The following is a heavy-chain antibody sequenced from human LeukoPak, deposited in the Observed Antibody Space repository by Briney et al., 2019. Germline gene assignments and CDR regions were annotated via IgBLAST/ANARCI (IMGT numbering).Heavy chain of an antibody. Sequence: PGGSLRLSCAASGFTFSSYAMSWVRQAPGKGLEWVSAISGSGNSPYYADSVKGRFTISRANSENTLYLQMNSLRAEDTAVYYCARVRIAAAGKVVYYYGMDVWGQGTTVTVSS. CDR2: ISGSGNSP. J-gene: IGHJ6*02. D-gene: IGHD6-13*01. CDR1: GFTFSSYA. V-gene: IGHV3-23*01. CDR3: ARVRIAAAGKVVYYYGMDV.